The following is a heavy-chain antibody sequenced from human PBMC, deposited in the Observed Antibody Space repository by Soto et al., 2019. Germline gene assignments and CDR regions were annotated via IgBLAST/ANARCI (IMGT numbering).Heavy chain of an antibody. CDR1: GGSFSGHS. CDR3: STRAHDTNGYYRFDP. D-gene: IGHD3-22*01. V-gene: IGHV4-34*01. Sequence: SETLSLTCAVYGGSFSGHSWTWIRQSPGKGLEWIGDINHSGRVNYSPSLKSRVTISLDTSKNQFSLTLSAVTAADTAMYYCSTRAHDTNGYYRFDPWGQGTLVNVSS. J-gene: IGHJ5*01. CDR2: INHSGRV.